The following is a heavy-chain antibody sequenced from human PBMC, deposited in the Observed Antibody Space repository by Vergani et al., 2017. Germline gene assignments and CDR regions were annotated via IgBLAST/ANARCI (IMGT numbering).Heavy chain of an antibody. V-gene: IGHV1-46*03. J-gene: IGHJ4*02. CDR3: ARGDYGILTGYRY. Sequence: QVQVVQPGAEVKKSGASVKVSCKTSGYTFSNYYMHWVRQGPGQGLEWMGIINPSGGHTNYAQKFQGRVTMTMDTSTSTVYMELSSLRSEDTSIYYCARGDYGILTGYRYWVQGTLVTVSA. CDR2: INPSGGHT. CDR1: GYTFSNYY. D-gene: IGHD3-9*01.